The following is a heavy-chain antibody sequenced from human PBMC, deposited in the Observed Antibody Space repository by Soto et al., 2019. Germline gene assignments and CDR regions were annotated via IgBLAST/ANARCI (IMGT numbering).Heavy chain of an antibody. CDR1: EFSFAVYA. Sequence: SLKVSGAATEFSFAVYALNWVRQAPGKGLEWLSAVSGGGASPSYAHSATGRFSTSRDVSGNLIYLQLNRLTAGDTATYYCAKTQTFNGYYGGFDAWAQGTRFTV. V-gene: IGHV3-23*01. J-gene: IGHJ4*02. CDR2: VSGGGASP. D-gene: IGHD3-3*01. CDR3: AKTQTFNGYYGGFDA.